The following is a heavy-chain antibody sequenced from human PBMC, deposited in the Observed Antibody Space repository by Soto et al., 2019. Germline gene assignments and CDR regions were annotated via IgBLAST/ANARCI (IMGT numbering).Heavy chain of an antibody. J-gene: IGHJ3*02. CDR1: GFTFSSYD. D-gene: IGHD3-10*01. CDR2: IGTAGDT. Sequence: EVQLVESGGGLVQPGGSLRLSCAASGFTFSSYDMHWVRQATGKGLEWVSAIGTAGDTYYPGSVKGRFTISRENAKNSLYLQMNSVRAEDTAVYYCARDSVTMVRGVISGDAFDIWGQGTMVTVSS. CDR3: ARDSVTMVRGVISGDAFDI. V-gene: IGHV3-13*01.